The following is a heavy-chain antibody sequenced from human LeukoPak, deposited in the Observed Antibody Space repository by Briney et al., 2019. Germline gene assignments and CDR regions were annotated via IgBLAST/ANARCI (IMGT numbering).Heavy chain of an antibody. V-gene: IGHV4-59*01. CDR1: GGSISSYY. J-gene: IGHJ4*02. CDR2: IYYSGST. Sequence: KPSETLSLTCTVSGGSISSYYWSWIRQPPWKGLEWIGYIYYSGSTNYNPSLKSRVTISVDTSKNQFSLKLSSVTAADTAVYYCARGNYYGSSTGGQEEDYFDYWGQGTLVTVSS. D-gene: IGHD2-2*01. CDR3: ARGNYYGSSTGGQEEDYFDY.